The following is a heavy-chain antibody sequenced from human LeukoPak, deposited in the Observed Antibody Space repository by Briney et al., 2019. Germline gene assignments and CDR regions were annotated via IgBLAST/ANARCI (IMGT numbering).Heavy chain of an antibody. CDR1: EFTFSSYW. CDR3: ARVRPGDAFDI. Sequence: PGGSLRLSCAGYEFTFSSYWMTWVRQAPGKGLEWMAHIKEGGSEKFHVAPVKGRFTISRDNAKNSLYLQTNNLRAEDTAIYYCARVRPGDAFDIWGQGTMVAVSS. CDR2: IKEGGSEK. J-gene: IGHJ3*02. D-gene: IGHD6-25*01. V-gene: IGHV3-7*01.